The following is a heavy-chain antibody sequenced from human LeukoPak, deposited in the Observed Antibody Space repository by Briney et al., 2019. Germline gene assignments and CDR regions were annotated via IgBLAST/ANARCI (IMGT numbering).Heavy chain of an antibody. D-gene: IGHD1-14*01. CDR1: GGSISSHY. J-gene: IGHJ5*02. CDR3: ARVYRNWFDP. CDR2: IYYSGST. Sequence: SETLSLTCTVSGGSISSHYWSWIRQPPGKGLEWIGYIYYSGSTNYNPSLKSRVTISVDTSKNQFSLKLSSVTAADTAVYYCARVYRNWFDPRGQGTLVTVSS. V-gene: IGHV4-59*11.